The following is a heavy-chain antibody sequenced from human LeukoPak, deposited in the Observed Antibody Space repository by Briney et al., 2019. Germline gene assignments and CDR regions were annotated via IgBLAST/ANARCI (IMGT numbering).Heavy chain of an antibody. Sequence: SETLSLTCTVSGGSISSGDYYWSWIRQPPGKGLEWIGYIYYSGSAYYNPSLKSRVAISVDTSKNQFSLKLSSVTAADTAVYYCARTSTYYDFWSGYRDFDYWGQGTLVTVSS. J-gene: IGHJ4*02. CDR3: ARTSTYYDFWSGYRDFDY. V-gene: IGHV4-30-4*08. D-gene: IGHD3-3*01. CDR1: GGSISSGDYY. CDR2: IYYSGSA.